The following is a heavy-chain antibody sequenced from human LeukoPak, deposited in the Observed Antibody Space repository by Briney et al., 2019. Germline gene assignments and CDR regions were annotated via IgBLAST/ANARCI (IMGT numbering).Heavy chain of an antibody. CDR2: IIPIFGTA. V-gene: IGHV1-69*05. D-gene: IGHD1-7*01. CDR1: GGTFSSYA. CDR3: ARVYNWNYDAYFDY. Sequence: SVKVSCKASGGTFSSYAISWVRQAPGQGLEWMGGIIPIFGTANYAQKFQGRVTITTDESTSTAYMELSSLKSEDTAVYYCARVYNWNYDAYFDYWGQGTLVTVSS. J-gene: IGHJ4*02.